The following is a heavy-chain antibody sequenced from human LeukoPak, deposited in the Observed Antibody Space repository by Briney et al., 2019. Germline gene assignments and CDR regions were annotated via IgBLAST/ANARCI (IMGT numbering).Heavy chain of an antibody. Sequence: SQTLSLTCAVYGESFSGHYWSWIRQPPGKGLEWIGEVNHSGTTNYNPSLKSRVTISVDTSKNQFSLKLRSVTAADTAVYYCARRASVAATLDYWGQGTLVTVSS. V-gene: IGHV4-34*01. CDR1: GESFSGHY. D-gene: IGHD2-15*01. J-gene: IGHJ4*02. CDR3: ARRASVAATLDY. CDR2: VNHSGTT.